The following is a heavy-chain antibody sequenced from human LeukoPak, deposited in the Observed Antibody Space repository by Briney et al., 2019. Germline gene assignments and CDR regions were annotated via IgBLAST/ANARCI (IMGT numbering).Heavy chain of an antibody. J-gene: IGHJ1*01. CDR2: IYYSGST. D-gene: IGHD4-11*01. Sequence: SETLSLACTVSGGSITSSSYYWGWIRHPPGKGLEWIGSIYYSGSTYYNPSLKSRVTISVDTSKNQFSLKLSSVTAADTAVYYCARAYSAETAEYFQHWGQGTLVTVSS. V-gene: IGHV4-39*07. CDR1: GGSITSSSYY. CDR3: ARAYSAETAEYFQH.